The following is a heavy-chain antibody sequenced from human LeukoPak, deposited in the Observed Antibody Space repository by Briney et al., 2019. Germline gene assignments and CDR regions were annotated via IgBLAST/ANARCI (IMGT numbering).Heavy chain of an antibody. D-gene: IGHD3-16*01. CDR2: INPNSGDT. V-gene: IGHV1-2*02. CDR3: ATQRGSYLWGTDFDY. Sequence: GASVKVSCKASGYAFTGYYTHWVRQAPGQGLEWMGCINPNSGDTKYSQKFQGRVTMTRDTSISTAYMELSRLRSDDTAVYYCATQRGSYLWGTDFDYWGQGTLVTVSS. J-gene: IGHJ4*02. CDR1: GYAFTGYY.